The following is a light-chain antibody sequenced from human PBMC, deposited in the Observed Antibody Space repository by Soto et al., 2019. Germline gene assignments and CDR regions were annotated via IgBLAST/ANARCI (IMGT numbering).Light chain of an antibody. J-gene: IGKJ1*01. CDR3: LQRSDWRT. V-gene: IGKV3-11*01. Sequence: IFFTQSPGTLSLSPGEIATVSCRATQSVSRYLACYQQKPGQAPRLLIYDASNRATGIPARFSGSGSGTDFTLTISRLEPEDFAVYYCLQRSDWRTFGRGTKVDIK. CDR2: DAS. CDR1: QSVSRY.